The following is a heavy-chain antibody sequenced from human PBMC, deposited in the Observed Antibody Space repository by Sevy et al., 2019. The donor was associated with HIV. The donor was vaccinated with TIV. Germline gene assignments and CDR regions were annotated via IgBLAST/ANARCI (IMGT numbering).Heavy chain of an antibody. D-gene: IGHD3-3*01. CDR3: ERLEYDYWSGYRPAFDS. V-gene: IGHV3-7*01. Sequence: GGSLRLSCAASGFTFISYWMSWVRQAPGKGLEWVASIKKEGSETYYVDSVNGQFTISIDNVKNSLVLQMSSLRAKDTAVYYCERLEYDYWSGYRPAFDSWGQGALVTVSS. CDR1: GFTFISYW. CDR2: IKKEGSET. J-gene: IGHJ4*02.